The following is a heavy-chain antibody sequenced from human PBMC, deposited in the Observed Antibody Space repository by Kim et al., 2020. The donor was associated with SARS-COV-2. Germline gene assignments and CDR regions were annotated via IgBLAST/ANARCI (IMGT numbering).Heavy chain of an antibody. CDR3: ARAKVSTVTEYYFDY. D-gene: IGHD4-4*01. J-gene: IGHJ4*02. Sequence: PTLKSRVTISVDTSKNRFSLKLSSVTAADTAVYYCARAKVSTVTEYYFDYWGQGTLVTVSS. V-gene: IGHV4-30-2*05.